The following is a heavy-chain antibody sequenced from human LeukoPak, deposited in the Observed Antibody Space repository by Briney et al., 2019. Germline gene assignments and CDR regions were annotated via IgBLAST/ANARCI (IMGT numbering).Heavy chain of an antibody. CDR3: AKDNLQLLWFGELLPYEPHDY. Sequence: GGSLRLSCAASGFTFSSYEMNWVRQAPGKGLEWVSYISSSGSTIYYADSVKGRFTISRDNSKNTLYLQMNSLRAEDTAVYYCAKDNLQLLWFGELLPYEPHDYWGQGTLVTVSS. J-gene: IGHJ4*02. V-gene: IGHV3-48*03. CDR2: ISSSGSTI. D-gene: IGHD3-10*01. CDR1: GFTFSSYE.